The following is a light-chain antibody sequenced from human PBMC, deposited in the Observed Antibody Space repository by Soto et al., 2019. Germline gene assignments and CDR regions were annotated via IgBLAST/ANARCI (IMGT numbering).Light chain of an antibody. V-gene: IGKV1-39*01. CDR3: QQSYSTPV. CDR2: AAY. Sequence: DIQMTQSPSSLSASVGDRVTITCRASQSISSYLNWYQQKPGKAPKLLIYAAYSLQSGVPSRFSGSGSGTDFTLTISSRQPEDFATYYCQQSYSTPVFGQGTKLEIK. J-gene: IGKJ2*01. CDR1: QSISSY.